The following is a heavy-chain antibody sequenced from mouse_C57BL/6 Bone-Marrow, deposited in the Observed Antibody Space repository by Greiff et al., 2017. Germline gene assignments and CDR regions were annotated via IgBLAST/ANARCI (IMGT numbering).Heavy chain of an antibody. V-gene: IGHV1-63*01. D-gene: IGHD2-14*01. CDR3: SRGKVRRRDWYFDF. CDR1: GYTFTNYW. CDR2: IYTGGGYT. J-gene: IGHJ1*03. Sequence: VQLLQSGAELVRPGTSVKMSCKASGYTFTNYWIGWAQPRPGHGLEWIGDIYTGGGYTNYNEKFKGKATLSADKSNSIAYLQISSRTSEDSASYYCSRGKVRRRDWYFDFWGTGTTVTVSS.